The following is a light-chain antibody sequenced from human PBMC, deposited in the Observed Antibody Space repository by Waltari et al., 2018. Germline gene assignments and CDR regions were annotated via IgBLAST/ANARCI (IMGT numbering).Light chain of an antibody. CDR1: ASPTPY. Sequence: SYELPPPPSVSVSPGQTARITCPGAASPTPYAHWYQQKPGQAPVLVIYKDSERPSGIPERFSGSSSGTTVTLTISGVQAEDEADYYCQSADSSGTFVVFGGGTKLTVL. CDR2: KDS. V-gene: IGLV3-25*03. J-gene: IGLJ2*01. CDR3: QSADSSGTFVV.